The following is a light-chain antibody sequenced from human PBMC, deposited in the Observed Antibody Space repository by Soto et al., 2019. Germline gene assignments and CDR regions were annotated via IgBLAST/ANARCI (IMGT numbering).Light chain of an antibody. J-gene: IGKJ2*01. CDR2: GAS. V-gene: IGKV3-15*01. CDR1: QSISSN. Sequence: EIVMTQSPATLSVSPGEGATLSCRVSQSISSNLAWYQQQPGQAPRLLIYGASTRTTGIPARFSGAGSGTEFTLTISSLKSEDFAVYYCQQYNNWPPMYTFGQGTKLEIK. CDR3: QQYNNWPPMYT.